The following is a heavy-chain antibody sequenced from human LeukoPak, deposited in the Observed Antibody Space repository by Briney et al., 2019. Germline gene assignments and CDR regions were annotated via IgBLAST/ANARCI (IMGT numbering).Heavy chain of an antibody. D-gene: IGHD2-2*01. CDR1: GFTFSSYS. Sequence: PGGSLRLSCAASGFTFSSYSMNWVRQAPGKGLELVSSISSSSSYIYYADSVKGRFTISRDNAKNSLYLQMNSLRAEDTAVYYCARSCSSTSCYDRFAFDYWGQGTLVTVSS. J-gene: IGHJ4*02. CDR2: ISSSSSYI. CDR3: ARSCSSTSCYDRFAFDY. V-gene: IGHV3-21*01.